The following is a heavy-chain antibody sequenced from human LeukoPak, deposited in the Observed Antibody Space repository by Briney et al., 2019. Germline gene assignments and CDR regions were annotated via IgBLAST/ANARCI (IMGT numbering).Heavy chain of an antibody. Sequence: GGSLRLSCAASGFTFSSYGMHWVRQAPDKGLEWVAVISYDGSNKYYADSVKGRFTISRDNSKNTLYLQMNSLRAEDTAVYYCANSGYYYGMDVWGQGTTVTVSS. CDR2: ISYDGSNK. CDR1: GFTFSSYG. CDR3: ANSGYYYGMDV. J-gene: IGHJ6*02. D-gene: IGHD6-25*01. V-gene: IGHV3-30*18.